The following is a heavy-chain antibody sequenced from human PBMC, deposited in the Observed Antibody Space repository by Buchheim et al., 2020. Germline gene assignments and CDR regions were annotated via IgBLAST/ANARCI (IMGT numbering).Heavy chain of an antibody. V-gene: IGHV3-30*04. CDR1: GFTFSSFA. CDR3: ARVHGGKNYYYYGMDA. D-gene: IGHD4-23*01. J-gene: IGHJ6*02. CDR2: ISFDGSNK. Sequence: QVQLVESGGGVVQPGMSLRLSCAVSGFTFSSFAMHWVRQAPGKGLEWVAVISFDGSNKYYAGSAKGRFTTSKDNSKNTLYLQMNSLRAEDTAVYYCARVHGGKNYYYYGMDAWGQGTT.